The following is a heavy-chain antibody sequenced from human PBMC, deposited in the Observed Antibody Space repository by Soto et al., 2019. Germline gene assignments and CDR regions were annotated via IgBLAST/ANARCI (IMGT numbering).Heavy chain of an antibody. V-gene: IGHV1-8*01. CDR1: GYTFTSYD. CDR3: ASPARNYDFCSGYSFDI. D-gene: IGHD3-3*01. Sequence: QVQLVQSGAEVKKPGASVKVSCKASGYTFTSYDINWVRQATGQGLEWMGWMNPDSGNTGYAQKFQGRVTMTRNTSISTADMERSSLRSDDTAVYYCASPARNYDFCSGYSFDIWGQGTMVTVSS. J-gene: IGHJ3*02. CDR2: MNPDSGNT.